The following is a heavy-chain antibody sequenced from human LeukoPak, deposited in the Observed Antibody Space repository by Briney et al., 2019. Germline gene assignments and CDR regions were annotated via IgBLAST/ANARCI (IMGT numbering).Heavy chain of an antibody. D-gene: IGHD3-22*01. CDR1: GGSISSYY. J-gene: IGHJ3*02. CDR3: ARDLYIDSSGYDALDI. Sequence: SETLSLTCTVSGGSISSYYWSWIRQPAGKGLEWIGRIYTSGSTNYNPSLKSRVTMSVDTSKNQFSLKLSSVTAADTAVYYCARDLYIDSSGYDALDIWGQGTMVTVSS. V-gene: IGHV4-4*07. CDR2: IYTSGST.